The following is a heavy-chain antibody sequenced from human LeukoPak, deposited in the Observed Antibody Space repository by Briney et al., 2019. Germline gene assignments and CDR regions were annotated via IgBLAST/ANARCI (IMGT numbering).Heavy chain of an antibody. CDR3: ASGRQWLVQEDAFDI. Sequence: ASVKVSCKASGYTFTGYYMHWVRQAPGQGLEWMGWINPNSGGTNYAQKFQGRVAMTRDTSISTAYMELSRLRSDDTAVYYCASGRQWLVQEDAFDIWGQGTMVTVSS. D-gene: IGHD6-19*01. CDR1: GYTFTGYY. V-gene: IGHV1-2*02. CDR2: INPNSGGT. J-gene: IGHJ3*02.